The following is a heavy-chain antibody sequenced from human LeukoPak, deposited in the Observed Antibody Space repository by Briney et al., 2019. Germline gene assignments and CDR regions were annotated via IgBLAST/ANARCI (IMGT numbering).Heavy chain of an antibody. CDR2: MNPNSGNT. CDR1: GYTFNSYD. J-gene: IGHJ4*02. D-gene: IGHD6-19*01. Sequence: ASVKVSCKTSGYTFNSYDINWVRQATGQGLEWMGWMNPNSGNTGYAQKFQGRVTMTRNTSISTAYMELSSLRSEDTAVYYCARGQWLVPFDYWGQGALVTVSS. CDR3: ARGQWLVPFDY. V-gene: IGHV1-8*02.